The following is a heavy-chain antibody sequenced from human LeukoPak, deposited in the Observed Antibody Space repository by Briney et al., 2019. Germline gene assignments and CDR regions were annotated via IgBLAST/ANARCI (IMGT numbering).Heavy chain of an antibody. Sequence: GGSLRLSCAASGFTFSSYSMNWVRQAPGKGLEWVSVIGGSNGITFYVGSVKGRFTISRDNSKDTLYLQMNSLRAEDTAVYYCARNENSGWGYFDYWGQGTLVTVSS. CDR1: GFTFSSYS. D-gene: IGHD5-12*01. CDR3: ARNENSGWGYFDY. J-gene: IGHJ4*02. CDR2: IGGSNGIT. V-gene: IGHV3-23*01.